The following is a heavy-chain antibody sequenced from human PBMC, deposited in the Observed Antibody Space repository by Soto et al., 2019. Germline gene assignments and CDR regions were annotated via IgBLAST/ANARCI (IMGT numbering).Heavy chain of an antibody. CDR1: GYTFTSYG. CDR3: ARNLGYCSSTSCYAGPYYYGMDV. CDR2: ISAYNGNT. D-gene: IGHD2-2*01. V-gene: IGHV1-18*01. J-gene: IGHJ6*02. Sequence: ASVKVSCKASGYTFTSYGISWVRQAPGQGLEWMGWISAYNGNTNYAQKLQGRVTMTTDTSTSTAYMELRSLRSDDTAVYYCARNLGYCSSTSCYAGPYYYGMDVWGQGTTVTVSS.